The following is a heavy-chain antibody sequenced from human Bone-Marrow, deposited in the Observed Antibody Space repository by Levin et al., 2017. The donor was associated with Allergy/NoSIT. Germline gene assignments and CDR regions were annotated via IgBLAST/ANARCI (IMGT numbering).Heavy chain of an antibody. D-gene: IGHD2-8*01. Sequence: LSLTCAASGFMFSDNSMNWVRQAPGKGLEWVSSISSTSIYIFYSDSVKGRFTISRDNAKNSLFLQMNSLRAEDTAVYYCARDGNGYDIWGQGTMVTVSS. CDR1: GFMFSDNS. CDR3: ARDGNGYDI. CDR2: ISSTSIYI. V-gene: IGHV3-21*01. J-gene: IGHJ3*02.